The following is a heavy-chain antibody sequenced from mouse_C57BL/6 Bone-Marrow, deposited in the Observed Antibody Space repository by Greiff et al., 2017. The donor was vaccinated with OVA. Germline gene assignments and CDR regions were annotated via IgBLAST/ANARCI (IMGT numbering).Heavy chain of an antibody. CDR3: ARLYYGSIFDY. V-gene: IGHV5-12*01. Sequence: DVKLVESGGGLVQPGGSLKLSCAASGFTFSDYYMYWVRQTPEKRLEWVAYISNGGGSTYYPDTVKGRFTISRDNAKNTLYLQMSRLKSEDTAMYYCARLYYGSIFDYWGQGTTLTVSS. CDR2: ISNGGGST. J-gene: IGHJ2*01. CDR1: GFTFSDYY. D-gene: IGHD1-1*01.